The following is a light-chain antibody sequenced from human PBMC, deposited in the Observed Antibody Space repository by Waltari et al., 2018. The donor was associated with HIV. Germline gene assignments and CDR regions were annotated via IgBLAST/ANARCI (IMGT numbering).Light chain of an antibody. CDR2: GAS. V-gene: IGKV3-15*01. J-gene: IGKJ3*01. CDR3: QQYNNWPFT. CDR1: QRLSTN. Sequence: VMTQSPVTLSVSPGDRATLSRKTSQRLSTNLAWYQQKPGQVPRPLIYGASTRATGIPDRFSGSTSGTDFTLTISSLQSEDSAVYYCQQYNNWPFTFGPGTRLEIK.